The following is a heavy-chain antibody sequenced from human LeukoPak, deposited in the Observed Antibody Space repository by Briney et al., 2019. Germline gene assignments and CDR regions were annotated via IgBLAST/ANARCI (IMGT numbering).Heavy chain of an antibody. CDR2: ISAYNGNT. J-gene: IGHJ5*02. D-gene: IGHD5-18*01. CDR1: GYTFTSHG. V-gene: IGHV1-18*01. CDR3: AREERGYSYGYGGFDP. Sequence: ASVKVSCKASGYTFTSHGISWVRQAPGQGLEWMGWISAYNGNTNYAQKLQGRVTMTTDTSTSTAYMELRSLRSDDTAVYYCAREERGYSYGYGGFDPWGQGTLVTVSS.